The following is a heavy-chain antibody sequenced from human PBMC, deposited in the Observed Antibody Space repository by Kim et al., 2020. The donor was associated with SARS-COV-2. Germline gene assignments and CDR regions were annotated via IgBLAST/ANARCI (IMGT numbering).Heavy chain of an antibody. D-gene: IGHD5-18*01. CDR1: GGSFSGYY. CDR3: ASDHVDTAMPKYYFDY. V-gene: IGHV4-34*01. J-gene: IGHJ4*02. CDR2: INHSGST. Sequence: SETLSLTCAVYGGSFSGYYWSWIRQPPGKGLEWIGEINHSGSTNYNPSLKSRVTISVDTSKNQFSLKLSSVTAADTAVYYCASDHVDTAMPKYYFDYWGQGTLVTVSS.